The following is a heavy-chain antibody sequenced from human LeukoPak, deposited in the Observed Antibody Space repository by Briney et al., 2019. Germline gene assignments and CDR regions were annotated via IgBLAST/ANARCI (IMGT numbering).Heavy chain of an antibody. J-gene: IGHJ4*02. Sequence: GGSLRLSCAASGFTVSSNYMSWVRQAPGKGLEWVSVIYSGGSTYYADSVKGRFTISRDNSKNTLYLQMNRLRAEDTALYYCATNGGGDSGYGNFDYWGQGTLVTVSS. CDR3: ATNGGGDSGYGNFDY. D-gene: IGHD5-12*01. V-gene: IGHV3-53*05. CDR1: GFTVSSNY. CDR2: IYSGGST.